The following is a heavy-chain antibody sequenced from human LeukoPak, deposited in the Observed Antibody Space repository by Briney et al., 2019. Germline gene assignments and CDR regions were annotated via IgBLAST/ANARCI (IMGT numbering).Heavy chain of an antibody. CDR2: ISGSGGST. D-gene: IGHD5-12*01. J-gene: IGHJ4*02. CDR3: AKDPISDIVATSFDY. CDR1: GFTFSSYA. Sequence: GGSLRLSCAASGFTFSSYAMSWVRQAPGKGLEWVSAISGSGGSTYYADSVKGRFTTSRDNSKNTLYLQMNSLRAEDTAVYYCAKDPISDIVATSFDYWGQGTLVTVSS. V-gene: IGHV3-23*01.